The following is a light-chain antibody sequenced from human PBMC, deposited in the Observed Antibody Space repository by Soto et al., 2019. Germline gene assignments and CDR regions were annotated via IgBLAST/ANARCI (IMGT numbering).Light chain of an antibody. V-gene: IGLV1-51*01. J-gene: IGLJ2*01. CDR3: GTWDSSLSAGV. Sequence: SALTQPPSVSAAPGQKVTISCSGSSSNIGNNYVSWYQQLPGTAPKLLIYDNNKRPSGIPDRFSGSKSGTSATLGITGLQTGDEADYYCGTWDSSLSAGVFGGGTKVTV. CDR1: SSNIGNNY. CDR2: DNN.